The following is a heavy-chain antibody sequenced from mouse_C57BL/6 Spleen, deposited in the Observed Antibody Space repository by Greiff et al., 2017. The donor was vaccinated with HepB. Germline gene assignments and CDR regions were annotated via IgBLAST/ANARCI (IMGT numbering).Heavy chain of an antibody. Sequence: EVQVVESGGGLVQPGGSLKLSCAASGFTFSDYYMYWVRQTPEKRLEWVAYISNGGGSTYYPDTVKGRFTISRDNAKNTLYLQMSRLKSEDTAMYYCARHRDYDGDYWGQGTSVTVSS. J-gene: IGHJ4*01. V-gene: IGHV5-12*01. CDR3: ARHRDYDGDY. CDR1: GFTFSDYY. D-gene: IGHD2-4*01. CDR2: ISNGGGST.